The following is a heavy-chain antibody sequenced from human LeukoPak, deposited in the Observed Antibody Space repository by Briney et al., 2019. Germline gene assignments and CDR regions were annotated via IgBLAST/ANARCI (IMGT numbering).Heavy chain of an antibody. V-gene: IGHV4-59*01. Sequence: PSETLSLTCTVSGGSISSYYWSWVRQPPGKGLEWVGYIYYSGSNNYNPSLKSRVTISVDTSKNQFSLKLSSVTTADTAVDYCARTVGGGNYYYYYYMDVWGKGTTVTVSS. CDR1: GGSISSYY. J-gene: IGHJ6*03. CDR2: IYYSGSN. CDR3: ARTVGGGNYYYYYYMDV. D-gene: IGHD3-16*01.